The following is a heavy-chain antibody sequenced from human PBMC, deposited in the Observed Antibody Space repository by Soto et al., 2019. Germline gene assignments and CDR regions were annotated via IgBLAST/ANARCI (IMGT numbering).Heavy chain of an antibody. CDR3: ARDSMLMGATPLNY. J-gene: IGHJ4*02. V-gene: IGHV1-18*01. CDR2: ISAYNGNT. CDR1: GYTFTSYG. D-gene: IGHD1-26*01. Sequence: QVPLVQSGAEVKKPGASVKVSCKASGYTFTSYGISWVRQAPGQGLEWMGWISAYNGNTNYAQKLQGRVTMTTDTSTSTAYMELRSLRSDDTAVYYRARDSMLMGATPLNYWGQGTLVTVSS.